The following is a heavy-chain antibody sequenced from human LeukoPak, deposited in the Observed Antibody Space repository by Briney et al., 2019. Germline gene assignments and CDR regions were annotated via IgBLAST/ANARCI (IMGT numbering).Heavy chain of an antibody. CDR1: GFPFSSYG. D-gene: IGHD5-12*01. CDR2: ISCDGSSK. CDR3: ASARALYGYSGYDEPYFDY. J-gene: IGHJ4*02. V-gene: IGHV3-30*03. Sequence: LPGGSLRLSCAASGFPFSSYGIHWVRQAPGKGLEWVALISCDGSSKYYADSVKGRFTISRDNSKNTLYLQMNSLRAEDTAVYYCASARALYGYSGYDEPYFDYWGQGTLVTVSS.